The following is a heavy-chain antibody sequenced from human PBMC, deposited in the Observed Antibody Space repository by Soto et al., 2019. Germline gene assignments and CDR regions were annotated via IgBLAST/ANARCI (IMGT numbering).Heavy chain of an antibody. D-gene: IGHD6-19*01. CDR2: ISWNSGSI. V-gene: IGHV3-9*01. CDR3: AKDYLPGIAVDYFDY. Sequence: GGSLRLSCAASGFTFDDYAMHWVRQAPGKGLEWVSGISWNSGSIGYADSVKGRFTISRDNAKNSLYLQMNSLRAEDTALYYCAKDYLPGIAVDYFDYWGQGTLVTVSS. CDR1: GFTFDDYA. J-gene: IGHJ4*02.